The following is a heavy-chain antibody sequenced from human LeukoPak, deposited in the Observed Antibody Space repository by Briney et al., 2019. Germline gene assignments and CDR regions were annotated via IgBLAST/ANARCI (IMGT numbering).Heavy chain of an antibody. CDR1: GFTFSSYA. V-gene: IGHV3-23*01. CDR2: ISASGGST. CDR3: AKSYNNPTVAIRVRGVIPCFDS. J-gene: IGHJ4*02. D-gene: IGHD3-10*01. Sequence: GGSLRLSCAASGFTFSSYAMTWVRQAPGKGLEWVSAISASGGSTYYADSVKGRFTISRDNSKNTLYLQMNSLRADDTAVYYCAKSYNNPTVAIRVRGVIPCFDSWGQGSLVTVSS.